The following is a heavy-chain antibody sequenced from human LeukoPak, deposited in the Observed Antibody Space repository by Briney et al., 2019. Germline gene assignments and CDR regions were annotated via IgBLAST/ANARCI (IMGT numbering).Heavy chain of an antibody. CDR1: GGTFSSYA. CDR3: ARNTLRGYSYGYFWFDP. J-gene: IGHJ5*02. V-gene: IGHV1-69*05. Sequence: ASVKVSCKASGGTFSSYAISWVRQAPGQGLEWMGGIIPIFGTANYAQKFQGRVTITTDESTSTAFMELSSLRSEDTAVYYCARNTLRGYSYGYFWFDPWGQGTLVTVSS. D-gene: IGHD5-18*01. CDR2: IIPIFGTA.